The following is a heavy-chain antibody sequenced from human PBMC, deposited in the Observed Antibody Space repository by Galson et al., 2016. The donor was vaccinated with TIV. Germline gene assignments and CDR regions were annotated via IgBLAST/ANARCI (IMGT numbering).Heavy chain of an antibody. CDR2: ISATGGST. D-gene: IGHD3-10*01. V-gene: IGHV3-23*01. Sequence: SLRLSCAASGFTFNSSAMSWVRQAPGKGLEWVSSISATGGSTYYADSVKGRFTNSRHYSKNTVYLQMNSLRPDDTAIYYCAKDASSQVHDSGSFDSWGQGTLVTVSS. CDR3: AKDASSQVHDSGSFDS. CDR1: GFTFNSSA. J-gene: IGHJ4*02.